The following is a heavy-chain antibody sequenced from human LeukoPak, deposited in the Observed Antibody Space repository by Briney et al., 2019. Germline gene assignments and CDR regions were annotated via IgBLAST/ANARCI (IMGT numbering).Heavy chain of an antibody. CDR3: ARHTFRYSSGWGVDY. J-gene: IGHJ4*02. Sequence: SETLSLTCTVSGGSIRSYYWSWIREPPGKGLDWIGYIYYSGSTNYNPSLKSRVTISVDTSKNQFFLKLSSVTAADTAVYYCARHTFRYSSGWGVDYWGQGTLVTVSS. D-gene: IGHD6-19*01. CDR1: GGSIRSYY. CDR2: IYYSGST. V-gene: IGHV4-59*08.